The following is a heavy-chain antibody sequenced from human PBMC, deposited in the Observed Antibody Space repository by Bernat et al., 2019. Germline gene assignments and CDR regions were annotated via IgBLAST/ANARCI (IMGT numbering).Heavy chain of an antibody. CDR3: ARPFGEYDFWV. CDR1: GYTFTTYP. CDR2: INTIPGNR. Sequence: QVQLVQSGSELKKPGASVKVSCKASGYTFTTYPMNWVRQAPGQGLEWMGWINTIPGNRTYAQDFTGRFVFSLDTSVSTAYLQISSLEAEDTAVYYCARPFGEYDFWVWGQGTLVTVSS. D-gene: IGHD3-3*01. J-gene: IGHJ4*02. V-gene: IGHV7-4-1*02.